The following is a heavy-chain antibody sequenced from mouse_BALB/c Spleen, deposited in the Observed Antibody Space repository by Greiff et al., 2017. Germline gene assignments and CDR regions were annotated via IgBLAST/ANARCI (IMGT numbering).Heavy chain of an antibody. V-gene: IGHV1-4*02. CDR1: GYTFTSYT. D-gene: IGHD1-2*01. Sequence: QVQLQQSAAELARPGASVKMSCKASGYTFTSYTMHWVKQRPGQSLEWIGYINPSSGYTEYNQKFKDKTTLTADKSSSTAYMQLSSLTSEDSAVYYCARRGDYGYDAMDYWGQGTSVTVSS. CDR2: INPSSGYT. J-gene: IGHJ4*01. CDR3: ARRGDYGYDAMDY.